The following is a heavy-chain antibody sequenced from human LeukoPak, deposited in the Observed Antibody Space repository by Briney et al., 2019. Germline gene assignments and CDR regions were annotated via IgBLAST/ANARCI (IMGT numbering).Heavy chain of an antibody. CDR3: ARDLVVVAATGWFDP. D-gene: IGHD2-15*01. V-gene: IGHV3-7*01. CDR1: GFTFSSHW. Sequence: GGSLRLSCAASGFTFSSHWMTWVRQAPGKGLEWVANIKEDGTRKNYMDSVKGRFTISRDNAKNSLYLQMNSLRAEDTAVYYCARDLVVVAATGWFDPWGQGTLVTVSS. J-gene: IGHJ5*02. CDR2: IKEDGTRK.